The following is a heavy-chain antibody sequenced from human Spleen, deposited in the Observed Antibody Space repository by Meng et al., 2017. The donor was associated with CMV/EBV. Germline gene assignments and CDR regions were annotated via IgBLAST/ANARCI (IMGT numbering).Heavy chain of an antibody. CDR3: ARYSVVDIVGATDDAFDI. Sequence: ASVKVSCKTSGYIFSTYGVTWVRQAPGQGLEWMGWINPNGGGTSYPQKFQGRVSMTRDTSISTAYMELSRLRSDDTAVYYCARYSVVDIVGATDDAFDIWGQGTMVTVSS. CDR1: GYIFSTYG. CDR2: INPNGGGT. V-gene: IGHV1-2*02. D-gene: IGHD1-26*01. J-gene: IGHJ3*02.